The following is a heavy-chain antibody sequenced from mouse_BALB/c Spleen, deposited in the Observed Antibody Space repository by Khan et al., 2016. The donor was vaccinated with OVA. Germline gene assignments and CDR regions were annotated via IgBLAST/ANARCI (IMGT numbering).Heavy chain of an antibody. D-gene: IGHD2-10*01. V-gene: IGHV2-6-1*01. CDR2: LWSDGST. Sequence: QVQLKESGPGLVAPSQSLSIICTISGVSLTNYGVHWVRQPPGKGLGWLVVLWSDGSTTYNSALKSRLSISKDNSKSQVFLKMNSLQTDDTAMYYCARQPYYHYYIMDYWGQGTSVTVSS. J-gene: IGHJ4*01. CDR1: GVSLTNYG. CDR3: ARQPYYHYYIMDY.